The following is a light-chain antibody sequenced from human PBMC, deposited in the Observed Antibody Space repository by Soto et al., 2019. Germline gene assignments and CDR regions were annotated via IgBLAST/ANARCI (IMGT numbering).Light chain of an antibody. V-gene: IGLV4-69*01. Sequence: QLVLTQSPSASASLGASVNLTCTLSSGHSNYAIAWHQQQPEKGPRYLMKLNSDGSHSKGDGIPDRFSGSSSGAERYLTITGRQSEDEADYYCQAWGTGIQVFGAGTKLTVL. CDR2: LNSDGSH. CDR3: QAWGTGIQV. CDR1: SGHSNYA. J-gene: IGLJ1*01.